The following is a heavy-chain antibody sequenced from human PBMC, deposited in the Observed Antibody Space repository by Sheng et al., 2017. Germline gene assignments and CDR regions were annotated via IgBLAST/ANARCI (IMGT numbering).Heavy chain of an antibody. CDR3: LKDQLGTAK. CDR1: GFTFSNYG. Sequence: QVKLVESGGRVVQPGGSLRLSCAASGFTFSNYGMHWVRQTPGKGLEWVTFIEFDGRNKYYADSVKGRFTISRDNSKNMVYLQVSSLREEDTAVYYCLKDQLGTAKWGQGTLVTV. CDR2: IEFDGRNK. V-gene: IGHV3-30*02. J-gene: IGHJ4*02. D-gene: IGHD1-1*01.